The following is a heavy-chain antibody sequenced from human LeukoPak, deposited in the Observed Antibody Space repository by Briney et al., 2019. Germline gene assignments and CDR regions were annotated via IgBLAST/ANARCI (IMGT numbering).Heavy chain of an antibody. Sequence: PGGSLRLSCAASGFTFSSYSMNWVRQAPGKGLEWVSAISGSGGSTYYADSVKGRFTISRDNSKNTLYLQMNSLRAEDTAVYYCARDPSGWSGNHFDYWGQGTLVTVSS. J-gene: IGHJ4*02. D-gene: IGHD6-19*01. CDR2: ISGSGGST. V-gene: IGHV3-23*01. CDR1: GFTFSSYS. CDR3: ARDPSGWSGNHFDY.